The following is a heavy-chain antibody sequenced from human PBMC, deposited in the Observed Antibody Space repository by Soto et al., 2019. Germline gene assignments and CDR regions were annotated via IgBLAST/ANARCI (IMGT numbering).Heavy chain of an antibody. CDR3: ARDRRAGYNRYFEV. D-gene: IGHD3-9*01. CDR2: ISFSGAT. CDR1: GVSITSYF. J-gene: IGHJ4*02. Sequence: SETLSLTCTVSGVSITSYFWSWIRQTPGKGLDWIGSISFSGATYSNPSLKGRAALSVDTSENHLSLTLNSVTSADTAVYFCARDRRAGYNRYFEVWGQGNPVTVSS. V-gene: IGHV4-59*01.